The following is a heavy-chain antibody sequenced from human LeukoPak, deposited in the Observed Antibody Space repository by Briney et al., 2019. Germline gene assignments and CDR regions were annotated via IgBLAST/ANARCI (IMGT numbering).Heavy chain of an antibody. J-gene: IGHJ4*02. CDR1: GGSISSYY. CDR2: IYTSGST. CDR3: ARGLTMIVPFDY. Sequence: SETLSLTRTVSGGSISSYYWSWIRQPAGKGLEWIGRIYTSGSTNYNPSLKSRVTMSVDTSKNQFSLKLSSVTAADTAVYYCARGLTMIVPFDYWGQGTLVTVSS. D-gene: IGHD3-22*01. V-gene: IGHV4-4*07.